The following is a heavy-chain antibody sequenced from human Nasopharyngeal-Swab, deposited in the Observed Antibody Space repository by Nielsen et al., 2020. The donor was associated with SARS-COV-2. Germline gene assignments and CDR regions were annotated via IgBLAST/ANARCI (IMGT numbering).Heavy chain of an antibody. D-gene: IGHD6-13*01. J-gene: IGHJ4*02. CDR3: AKVRSWRLDAFDS. V-gene: IGHV3-23*03. Sequence: GESLKISCAASGFTFSSYAMSWVRQAPGKGLEWVSVIHSDPSNTYYVDSVEGRFTISRDNSKKTLFLQMDSLRAKDTAVYYCAKVRSWRLDAFDSWGPGTLVTVSS. CDR2: IHSDPSNT. CDR1: GFTFSSYA.